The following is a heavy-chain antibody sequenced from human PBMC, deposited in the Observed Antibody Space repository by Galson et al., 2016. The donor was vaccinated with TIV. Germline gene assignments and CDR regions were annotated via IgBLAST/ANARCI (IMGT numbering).Heavy chain of an antibody. CDR1: GFTFSSYS. D-gene: IGHD4-17*01. V-gene: IGHV3-21*04. Sequence: SLRLSCAASGFTFSSYSMNWVRQAPGKGLEWVSSISSSSSYIYYADSVKGRFTISRDNAKNSLYLQMNSLRAEDTAVYYCARVMTTVTDDDAFDIWGQGTVVTVSS. CDR3: ARVMTTVTDDDAFDI. CDR2: ISSSSSYI. J-gene: IGHJ3*02.